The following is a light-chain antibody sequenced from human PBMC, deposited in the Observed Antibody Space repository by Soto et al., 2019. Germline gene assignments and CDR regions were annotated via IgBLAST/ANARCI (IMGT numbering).Light chain of an antibody. CDR1: QDISSW. V-gene: IGKV1-12*01. CDR3: QQANSFPIT. CDR2: AAS. J-gene: IGKJ5*01. Sequence: DIQMTQSPSSVSASVGDIVTITFRASQDISSWLAWFQQRPGRAPNLLIYAASSLQSGVPSRFSGSGSGTDFTLTISSLQPEDFATYYCQQANSFPITFGQGTRLEIK.